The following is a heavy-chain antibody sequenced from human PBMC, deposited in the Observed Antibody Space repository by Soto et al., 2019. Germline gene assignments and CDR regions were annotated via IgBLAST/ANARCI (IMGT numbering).Heavy chain of an antibody. CDR1: GFTFRTSA. Sequence: GGSLRLSCAASGFTFRTSAMHWVRQAPGKGLQWVAFVSYDGSLKYYADSVKGRFTISRDNSKNTVLLQMNNLRPEDTAVYYCAREDFASRPPPYYYYGMDVWGRGTKVTVSS. CDR2: VSYDGSLK. V-gene: IGHV3-30-3*01. CDR3: AREDFASRPPPYYYYGMDV. D-gene: IGHD6-6*01. J-gene: IGHJ6*02.